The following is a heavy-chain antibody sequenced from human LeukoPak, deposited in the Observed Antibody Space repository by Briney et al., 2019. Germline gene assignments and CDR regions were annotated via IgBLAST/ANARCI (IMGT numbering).Heavy chain of an antibody. Sequence: ASVTVSCKASGYTFTGYYMHWVRQAPGQGLEWMGWINPNSGGTNYAQKFQGRVTMTRDTSISTAYMELSRLRSDDTAVYYCARYDCSSTSCYTIYDYWGQGTLVTVSS. CDR1: GYTFTGYY. V-gene: IGHV1-2*02. CDR3: ARYDCSSTSCYTIYDY. J-gene: IGHJ4*02. CDR2: INPNSGGT. D-gene: IGHD2-2*02.